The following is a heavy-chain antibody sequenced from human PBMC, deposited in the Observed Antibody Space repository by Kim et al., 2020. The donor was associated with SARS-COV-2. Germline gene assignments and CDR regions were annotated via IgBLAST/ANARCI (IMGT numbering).Heavy chain of an antibody. CDR2: TWPDGTIK. V-gene: IGHV3-33*01. D-gene: IGHD1-26*01. CDR3: ARMNLLLSPSARWASNGMDV. J-gene: IGHJ6*02. Sequence: GGSLRLSCVPSGFIFTSFGMHWVRQAPGKGLEWVAFTWPDGTIKYYADSVKGRFTVSRDNFQDTLYLQMTSLRAEDTAVYYCARMNLLLSPSARWASNGMDVWGQGTTVTVSS. CDR1: GFIFTSFG.